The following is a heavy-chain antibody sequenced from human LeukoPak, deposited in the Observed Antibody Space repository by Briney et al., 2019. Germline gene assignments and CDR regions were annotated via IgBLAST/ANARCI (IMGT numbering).Heavy chain of an antibody. J-gene: IGHJ4*02. CDR3: ARAGIAVAGTDFDY. CDR1: GYTFTSYD. CDR2: MNPNSGNT. V-gene: IGHV1-8*01. D-gene: IGHD6-19*01. Sequence: ASVKVSCKASGYTFTSYDTNWVRQATRQGLEWMGWMNPNSGNTGYAQKFQGRVTMTRNTSISTAYMELSSLRSEDTAVYYCARAGIAVAGTDFDYWGQGTLVTVSS.